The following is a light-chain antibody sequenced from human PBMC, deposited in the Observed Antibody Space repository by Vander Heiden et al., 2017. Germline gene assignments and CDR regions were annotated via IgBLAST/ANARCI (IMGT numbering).Light chain of an antibody. CDR3: QQFNSYPFT. V-gene: IGKV1-9*01. CDR1: QGISSH. J-gene: IGKJ3*01. CDR2: AAS. Sequence: DIQLTQSPSFLSASVGDRVTITCRASQGISSHLAWYQQKPGRAPKLLIYAASTLQSGVPPSFSGSGSGTEFTLTISSLQPEDVATYYCQQFNSYPFTFGPGTQVDIK.